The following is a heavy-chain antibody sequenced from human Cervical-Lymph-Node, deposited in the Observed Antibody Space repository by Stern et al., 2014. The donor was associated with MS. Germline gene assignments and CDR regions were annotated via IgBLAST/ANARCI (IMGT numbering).Heavy chain of an antibody. V-gene: IGHV1-3*03. Sequence: QVQLVQSGAEVKKPGASVRLSCKTSGYTFSSYATHWVRQAPGQSLEWMGWIHGGNGNTKYSRQFQDRVTIDRDTSATTVYMEVRSVRPEDTSVYYGARDPRGGMDVWGQGTPVTVSS. CDR1: GYTFSSYA. J-gene: IGHJ6*02. CDR3: ARDPRGGMDV. CDR2: IHGGNGNT.